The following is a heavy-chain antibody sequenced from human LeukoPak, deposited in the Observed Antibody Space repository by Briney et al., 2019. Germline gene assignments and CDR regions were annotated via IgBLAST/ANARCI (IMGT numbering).Heavy chain of an antibody. Sequence: GGSLRLSCAASGFTFSSYSMSWVRQAPGKGLEWVSSISSSSSYIYYADSVKGRFTISRDNAKNSLYLQMNSLRAEDTAVYYCVRDDDRPDNGLDYWGQGTLVTVSS. V-gene: IGHV3-21*01. CDR3: VRDDDRPDNGLDY. D-gene: IGHD3-22*01. J-gene: IGHJ4*02. CDR1: GFTFSSYS. CDR2: ISSSSSYI.